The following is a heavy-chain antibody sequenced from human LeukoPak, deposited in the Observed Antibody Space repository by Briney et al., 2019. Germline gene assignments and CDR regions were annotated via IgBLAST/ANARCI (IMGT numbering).Heavy chain of an antibody. D-gene: IGHD2-2*01. CDR3: ARVRGYCSSTICYRYYFDY. CDR2: IYHSGST. V-gene: IGHV4-38-2*02. CDR1: GYSISSGYY. J-gene: IGHJ4*02. Sequence: SETLSLTCTVSGYSISSGYYWGWIRQPPGKGLEWIGTIYHSGSTYYNPSLKSRVTISVDTSKDQFSLKLTSVTAADTAVYYCARVRGYCSSTICYRYYFDYWGQGTLVTVSS.